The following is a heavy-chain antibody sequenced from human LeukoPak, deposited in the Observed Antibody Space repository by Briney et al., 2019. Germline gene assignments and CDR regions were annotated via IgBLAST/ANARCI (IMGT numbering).Heavy chain of an antibody. V-gene: IGHV3-23*01. J-gene: IGHJ4*02. Sequence: PGGSLRLSCAASGFTFSSYAMSWVRQAPGKGLEWVSAISGSGGSTYYADSVKGRFTISRDNSKNTLYLQMNSLRAEGTAVYYCAKGGRGPLTPLDYWGQGTLVTVSS. CDR2: ISGSGGST. CDR1: GFTFSSYA. D-gene: IGHD1-26*01. CDR3: AKGGRGPLTPLDY.